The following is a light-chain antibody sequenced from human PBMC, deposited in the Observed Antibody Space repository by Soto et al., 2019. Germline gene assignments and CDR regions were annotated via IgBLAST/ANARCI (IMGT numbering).Light chain of an antibody. CDR3: CSYAGSSISV. V-gene: IGLV2-23*01. CDR2: EDT. Sequence: QSALTQPASVSGSAGQSITISCTGTSSDVGSYNLVSWYQQHPGKAPKLIIYEDTKRPSGVSNRFSGSKSGNTASLTISGLQTEDEADYYCCSYAGSSISVFGGGTKVTVL. J-gene: IGLJ2*01. CDR1: SSDVGSYNL.